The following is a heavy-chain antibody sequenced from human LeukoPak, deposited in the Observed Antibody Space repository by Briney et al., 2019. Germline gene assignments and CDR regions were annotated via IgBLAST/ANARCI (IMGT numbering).Heavy chain of an antibody. V-gene: IGHV3-48*03. J-gene: IGHJ5*02. CDR1: GFTFSSHG. CDR2: ISSSGNRI. CDR3: AREDSSGYYYVSNWFDP. D-gene: IGHD3-22*01. Sequence: GGSLRLSCAASGFTFSSHGMIWVRQAPGKGLEWVSYISSSGNRIHYADSVKGRLTISRDNAKNSLYLQMNSLRAEDTAVYYCAREDSSGYYYVSNWFDPWGQGTLVTVSS.